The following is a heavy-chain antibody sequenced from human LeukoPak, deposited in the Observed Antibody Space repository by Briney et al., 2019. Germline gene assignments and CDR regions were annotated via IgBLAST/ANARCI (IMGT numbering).Heavy chain of an antibody. D-gene: IGHD4-23*01. Sequence: PSETLSLTCTVSGGSISSGDYYWGWIRQPPGTGLEWIGSMYYSGNTYYNPSLKSRITISVDTSKNQFSLKLNSVTAADTAVYYCARQGDDYGGTWGFDYWGQGTLVTVSS. CDR3: ARQGDDYGGTWGFDY. CDR2: MYYSGNT. J-gene: IGHJ4*02. CDR1: GGSISSGDYY. V-gene: IGHV4-39*01.